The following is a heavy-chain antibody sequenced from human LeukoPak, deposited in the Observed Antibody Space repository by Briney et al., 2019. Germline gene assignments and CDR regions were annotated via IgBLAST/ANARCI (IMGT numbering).Heavy chain of an antibody. CDR2: ISSSGSTI. CDR1: RFTFSTYS. V-gene: IGHV3-48*04. Sequence: GGSLRLSCAASRFTFSTYSMNWVRQAPGKGLEWVSYISSSGSTIYYADSVKGRFTISRDNAKNSLYLQMNSLRAEDTAVYYCAKGILSGIAAATFQHWGQGTLVTVSS. CDR3: AKGILSGIAAATFQH. J-gene: IGHJ1*01. D-gene: IGHD6-13*01.